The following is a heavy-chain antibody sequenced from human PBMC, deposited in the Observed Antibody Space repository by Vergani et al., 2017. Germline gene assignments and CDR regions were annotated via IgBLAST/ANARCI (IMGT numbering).Heavy chain of an antibody. CDR2: ISAYNGNT. V-gene: IGHV1-18*04. Sequence: QVQLVQSGAEVKKPGASVKVSCKASGYTFTSYGISWVRQAPGQGLEWMGWISAYNGNTNYAQKLQGRVTMTTDTSTSTAYMELRSLRSDDTAVYYCARKAPGAYCGGDCYQDYWGQGTLVTVSS. D-gene: IGHD2-21*02. CDR1: GYTFTSYG. CDR3: ARKAPGAYCGGDCYQDY. J-gene: IGHJ4*02.